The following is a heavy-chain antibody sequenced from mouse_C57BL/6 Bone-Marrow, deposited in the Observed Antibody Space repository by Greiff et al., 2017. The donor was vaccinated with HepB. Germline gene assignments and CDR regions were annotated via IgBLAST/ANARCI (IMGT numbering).Heavy chain of an antibody. D-gene: IGHD1-1*01. CDR3: ARGGDYYGSSYVNY. CDR1: GFTFSSYA. V-gene: IGHV5-4*03. CDR2: ISDGGSYT. J-gene: IGHJ2*01. Sequence: EVKLQESGGGLVKPGGSLKLSCAASGFTFSSYAMSWVRQTPEKRLEWVATISDGGSYTYYPDNVKGRFTISRDNAKNNLYLQMSHLKSEDTAMYYCARGGDYYGSSYVNYWGQGTTLTVSS.